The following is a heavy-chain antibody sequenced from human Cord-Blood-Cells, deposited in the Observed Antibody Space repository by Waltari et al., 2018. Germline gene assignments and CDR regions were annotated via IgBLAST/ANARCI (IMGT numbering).Heavy chain of an antibody. CDR1: GFTFSSYW. V-gene: IGHV3-7*01. CDR2: IKQDGSEK. CDR3: ARIRSSTSCYFDY. J-gene: IGHJ4*02. Sequence: EVQLVESGGGLVQPGGSLRLSCAASGFTFSSYWMSWVRQAPGKGLEWVANIKQDGSEKYYVDSVKGRFTISRDNAKNSLYLQMNSLRAEDTAVYYCARIRSSTSCYFDYWGQGTLVTVSS. D-gene: IGHD2-2*01.